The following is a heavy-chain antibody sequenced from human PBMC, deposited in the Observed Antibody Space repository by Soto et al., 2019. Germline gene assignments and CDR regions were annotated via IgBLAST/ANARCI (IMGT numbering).Heavy chain of an antibody. D-gene: IGHD3-3*01. V-gene: IGHV1-8*01. J-gene: IGHJ6*02. CDR2: MNPNSGNT. CDR1: GYTFTSYD. Sequence: ASVKVSCKASGYTFTSYDINWVRQATGQGLEWMGWMNPNSGNTGYAQKFQGRVTMTRNTSISTAYMELSSLRSEDTAVYYCARAWGIQYYDFWSGYFEYYYYYGMDVWDQGTTVTVSS. CDR3: ARAWGIQYYDFWSGYFEYYYYYGMDV.